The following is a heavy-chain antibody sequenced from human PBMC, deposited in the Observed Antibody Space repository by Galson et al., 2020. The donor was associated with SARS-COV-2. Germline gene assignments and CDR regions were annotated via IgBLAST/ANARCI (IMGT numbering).Heavy chain of an antibody. D-gene: IGHD2-21*01. Sequence: LSLTCAASGFTFSGSTIHWVRQASGKGLEWVGRIRNKANSYATAYAASVKGRITISRDDSKNTAYLQMNSLKTEDTAVYYCTRGDCGGDCYSGYWGQGTLVTVSS. CDR1: GFTFSGST. V-gene: IGHV3-73*01. CDR2: IRNKANSYAT. CDR3: TRGDCGGDCYSGY. J-gene: IGHJ4*02.